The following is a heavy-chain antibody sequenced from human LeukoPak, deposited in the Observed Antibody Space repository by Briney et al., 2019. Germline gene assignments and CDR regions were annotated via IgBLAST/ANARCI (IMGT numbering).Heavy chain of an antibody. CDR3: AREGGGSSWGNYFDY. J-gene: IGHJ4*02. V-gene: IGHV3-30*01. CDR1: GFTFSSYA. D-gene: IGHD6-6*01. Sequence: PGRSLRLSCAASGFTFSSYAMHWVRQAPGKGLEWVAVISYDGSNKYYADSVKGRFTISRDNSKNTLYLQMNSLRAEDTAVYYCAREGGGSSWGNYFDYWGQGTLVTVSS. CDR2: ISYDGSNK.